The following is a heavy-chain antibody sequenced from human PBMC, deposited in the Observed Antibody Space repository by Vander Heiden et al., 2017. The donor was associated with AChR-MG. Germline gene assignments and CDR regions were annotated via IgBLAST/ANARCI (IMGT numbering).Heavy chain of an antibody. Sequence: EVQLVESGGGLAQPGGSLRLPCPAPGFTLSSYRMSWVRQAPGKGLEWVSYMSSTSTTIYYADSVKGRFTFSRDSAKDSLYLQMNGLTVEDTGIYYCARAPITASGFDSWGQVTLVTVSS. D-gene: IGHD2-8*02. CDR3: ARAPITASGFDS. V-gene: IGHV3-48*01. J-gene: IGHJ4*02. CDR2: MSSTSTTI. CDR1: GFTLSSYR.